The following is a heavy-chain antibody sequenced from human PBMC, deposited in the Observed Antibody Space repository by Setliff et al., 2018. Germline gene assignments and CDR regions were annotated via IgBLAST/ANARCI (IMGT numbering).Heavy chain of an antibody. CDR1: GFTFSYYW. V-gene: IGHV3-74*01. CDR3: ARTLCRADSCYVEVLDS. J-gene: IGHJ4*02. D-gene: IGHD3-22*01. CDR2: INGDGSRA. Sequence: PGGSLRLSCAASGFTFSYYWMHWVRQAPGKGLVWVSSINGDGSRADYADSVRGRFTVSRDNAMNTLILQLSSLRAEDTAVYYCARTLCRADSCYVEVLDSWGQGTLVTVSS.